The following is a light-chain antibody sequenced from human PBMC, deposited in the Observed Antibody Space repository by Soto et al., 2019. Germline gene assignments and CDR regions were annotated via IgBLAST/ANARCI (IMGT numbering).Light chain of an antibody. CDR2: AAS. J-gene: IGKJ2*01. Sequence: DIQMTQSPSSLSASVGDRVIITCRASQGINNYLAWYQQKPGKVPKLLIYAASTLQSGVPSRFSGSGSGTDFTLTISSLQPEDVATYYCQKYNSAPHTFGQGTKLEIK. CDR1: QGINNY. V-gene: IGKV1-27*01. CDR3: QKYNSAPHT.